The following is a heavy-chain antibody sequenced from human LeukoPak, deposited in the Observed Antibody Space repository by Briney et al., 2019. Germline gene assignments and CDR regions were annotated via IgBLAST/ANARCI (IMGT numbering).Heavy chain of an antibody. D-gene: IGHD2-15*01. CDR3: ARVTHSTSPTPFDN. V-gene: IGHV3-48*01. J-gene: IGHJ4*02. Sequence: GGSLRLSCAASGFTFSRYTLFWVRQAPEKGLEWISYISSSGSAIYYADSVKGRFTISRDNAKNSLYLQMNSLRAEDTAVYYCARVTHSTSPTPFDNWGQGTLVTASS. CDR2: ISSSGSAI. CDR1: GFTFSRYT.